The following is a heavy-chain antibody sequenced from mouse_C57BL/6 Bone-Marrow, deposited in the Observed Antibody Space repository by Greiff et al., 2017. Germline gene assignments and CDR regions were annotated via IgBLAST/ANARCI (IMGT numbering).Heavy chain of an antibody. CDR2: INPSSGYT. J-gene: IGHJ3*01. CDR1: GYTFTSYT. V-gene: IGHV1-4*01. CDR3: ARSFNWEFAY. Sequence: QVQLQQSGAELARPGASVKMSCKASGYTFTSYTMHWVKQRPGQGLEWIGYINPSSGYTKYNQKFKDKATLTADKSSSTAYMQLSSLTSEDSAVDYCARSFNWEFAYWGQGTLVTVSA. D-gene: IGHD4-1*01.